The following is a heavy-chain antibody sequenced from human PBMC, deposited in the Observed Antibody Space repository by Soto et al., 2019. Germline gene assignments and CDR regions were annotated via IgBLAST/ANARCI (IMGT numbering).Heavy chain of an antibody. Sequence: SQTLSLTCAISGDSVSSNSAAWNWIRQSPSRGLEWLGRTYYRSKWYNDYAVSVKSRITINPDTSKNQFSLQLNSVTPEDTAVYYCARVGYYYDSSGYYYDPWGQGTLVTVSS. J-gene: IGHJ5*02. CDR1: GDSVSSNSAA. V-gene: IGHV6-1*01. CDR3: ARVGYYYDSSGYYYDP. D-gene: IGHD3-22*01. CDR2: TYYRSKWYN.